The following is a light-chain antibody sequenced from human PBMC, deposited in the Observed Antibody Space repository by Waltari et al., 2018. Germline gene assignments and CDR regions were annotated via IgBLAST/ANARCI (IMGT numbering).Light chain of an antibody. CDR1: QSVNNY. J-gene: IGKJ5*01. CDR3: HPRGHGPYT. V-gene: IGKV3-11*01. CDR2: DAS. Sequence: EIILTQSPDTVSLSPGERATLSCRASQSVNNYLAWFQVKPGQVPKLVISDASTRGPGTPARFSGSGSGTDFTLTINNVEPEAFAVYYRHPRGHGPYTFGQGTRLHI.